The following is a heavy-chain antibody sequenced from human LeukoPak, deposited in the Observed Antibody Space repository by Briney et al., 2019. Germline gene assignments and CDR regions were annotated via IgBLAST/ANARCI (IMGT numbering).Heavy chain of an antibody. CDR2: ISSGSSTI. D-gene: IGHD2-15*01. Sequence: GGSLRLSCAASGFTFSSYSMNWVRQAPGKGLEWVSYISSGSSTIYYADSVKGRFTVSRDNAKNSLYLHMNSLRDEDTAVYCCARDIPPNCSGGDCYSLWGQGTLVTVSS. CDR3: ARDIPPNCSGGDCYSL. J-gene: IGHJ4*02. CDR1: GFTFSSYS. V-gene: IGHV3-48*02.